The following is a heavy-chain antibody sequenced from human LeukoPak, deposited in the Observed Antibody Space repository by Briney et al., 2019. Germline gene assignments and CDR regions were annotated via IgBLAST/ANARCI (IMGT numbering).Heavy chain of an antibody. V-gene: IGHV3-74*01. D-gene: IGHD2-21*02. CDR3: ARTATDAFDI. J-gene: IGHJ3*02. CDR1: GFTFISYW. Sequence: GGSLRLSCVASGFTFISYWMHWVNQHPGKGLVWVSRINADGSSTSYADSVKGRFTISRDNTKNTLYLQMNSLRAEDTAVYYCARTATDAFDIWGQGTMVTVSS. CDR2: INADGSST.